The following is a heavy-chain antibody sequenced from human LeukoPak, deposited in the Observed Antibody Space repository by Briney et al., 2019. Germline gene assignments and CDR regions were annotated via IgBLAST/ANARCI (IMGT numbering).Heavy chain of an antibody. CDR3: ARVRDNACDY. CDR2: LRGDTGDT. Sequence: VASVTVSCKTSGYMVSDYYMHWVRQAPGQGLEWMGWLRGDTGDTDSPQRFKGRVTMNRDTATNTAYMQLSRLTYDDTAMYFCARVRDNACDYWGQGTLVTVSS. CDR1: GYMVSDYY. D-gene: IGHD2-2*01. J-gene: IGHJ4*02. V-gene: IGHV1-2*02.